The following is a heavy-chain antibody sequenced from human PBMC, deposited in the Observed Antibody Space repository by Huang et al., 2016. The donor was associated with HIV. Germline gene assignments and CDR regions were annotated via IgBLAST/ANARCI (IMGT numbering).Heavy chain of an antibody. CDR2: ISRDTDHI. J-gene: IGHJ4*02. V-gene: IGHV3-21*02. CDR3: ARNQWLDY. D-gene: IGHD6-19*01. Sequence: EVQLVESGGGLVKRGGSLRLSCSASGFNFNSYTMNWVRQAQGKGLECVSSISRDTDHIYYTDSGKGRFTISRDDAKKSLYLHMNGLRADDTAVYYCARNQWLDYWGQGTLVTVS. CDR1: GFNFNSYT.